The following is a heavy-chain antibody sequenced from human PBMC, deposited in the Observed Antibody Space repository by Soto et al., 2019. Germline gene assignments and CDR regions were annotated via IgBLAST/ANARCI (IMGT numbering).Heavy chain of an antibody. V-gene: IGHV4-61*01. Sequence: QVQLQKSGPGLVKPSETLSLSCTVSGDSVSSDNYYWNWIRQPPGKGLEWIGYIYYSGSTNYNPSLNSRVTISLDTSKNQFSLRLRSVTAADTAVYYCARGGGRMGDHWGQGTLVTVSS. J-gene: IGHJ4*02. D-gene: IGHD2-15*01. CDR2: IYYSGST. CDR3: ARGGGRMGDH. CDR1: GDSVSSDNYY.